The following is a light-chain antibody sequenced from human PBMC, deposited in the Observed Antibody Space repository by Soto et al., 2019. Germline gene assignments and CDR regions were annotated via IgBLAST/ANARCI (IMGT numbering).Light chain of an antibody. J-gene: IGKJ1*01. Sequence: DIHLTHAPSFLSASLGDIVTITFRAIQGISIYLAWYQQRPSKAPKLLIYAASTLQSGVPSTFSGSGSGTAFTLPISSLHPADFATYYCHQLDTSPRTFGQGTKVDIK. V-gene: IGKV1-9*01. CDR2: AAS. CDR1: QGISIY. CDR3: HQLDTSPRT.